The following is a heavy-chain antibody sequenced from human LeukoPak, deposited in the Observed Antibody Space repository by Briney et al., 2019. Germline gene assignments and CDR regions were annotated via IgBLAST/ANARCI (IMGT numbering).Heavy chain of an antibody. CDR1: GDGVSSNSAA. CDR2: TYYRSKWYN. CDR3: ARGSSGWYGRRGYYFDY. V-gene: IGHV6-1*01. J-gene: IGHJ4*02. Sequence: SQTLSLTCAISGDGVSSNSAAWNWIRQSPSRGLEWLGRTYYRSKWYNDYAVSVKSRITINPDTSKNQFSLQLNSVTPEDTAVYYCARGSSGWYGRRGYYFDYWGQGTLVTVSS. D-gene: IGHD6-19*01.